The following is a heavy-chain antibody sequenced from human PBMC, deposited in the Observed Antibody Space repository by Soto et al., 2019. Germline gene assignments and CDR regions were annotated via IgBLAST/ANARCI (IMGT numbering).Heavy chain of an antibody. V-gene: IGHV4-59*01. J-gene: IGHJ4*02. CDR2: IYYSGST. Sequence: QVQLQESGPGLVKPSETLSLTCTVSGGSISSYYWSWIRQPPGKGLEWIGYIYYSGSTNYSPSLKSRVTISVDTSKNQFSLKLSSVTAADTAVYYCARVDSSGYDKYYFDYWGQGTLVTVSS. CDR3: ARVDSSGYDKYYFDY. D-gene: IGHD3-22*01. CDR1: GGSISSYY.